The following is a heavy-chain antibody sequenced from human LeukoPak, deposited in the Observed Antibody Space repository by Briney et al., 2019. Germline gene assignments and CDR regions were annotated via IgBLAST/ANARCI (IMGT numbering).Heavy chain of an antibody. D-gene: IGHD3-22*01. Sequence: ASVKVSCKASGYTFTSYGISWVRQAPGQGLEWMGWISAYNGNTNYAQKLQGRVTMTTDTSTSTAYMELRSLRSDDTAVYYCASGDYYDSSGYYHNWGQGTLVTVSS. CDR2: ISAYNGNT. CDR1: GYTFTSYG. J-gene: IGHJ4*02. CDR3: ASGDYYDSSGYYHN. V-gene: IGHV1-18*01.